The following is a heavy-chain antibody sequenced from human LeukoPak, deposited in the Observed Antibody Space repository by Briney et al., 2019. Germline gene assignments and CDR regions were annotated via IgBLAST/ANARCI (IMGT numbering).Heavy chain of an antibody. V-gene: IGHV3-11*04. D-gene: IGHD7-27*01. CDR3: AREPPGVLPLDFDC. CDR1: GFTFSDYY. Sequence: GGSLRLSCAASGFTFSDYYMSWIRQAPGKGLEWVSYISSSGSTIYYADSVKGRFTISRGNAKNSLYLQMNSLRAEDTAVYYCAREPPGVLPLDFDCWGQGTLVTVSS. CDR2: ISSSGSTI. J-gene: IGHJ4*02.